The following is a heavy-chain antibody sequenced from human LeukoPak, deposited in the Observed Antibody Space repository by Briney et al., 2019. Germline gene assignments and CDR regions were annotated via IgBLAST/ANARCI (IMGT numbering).Heavy chain of an antibody. CDR2: INPNSGGT. CDR1: GYTFTSYD. CDR3: ARVQLQLQIDY. J-gene: IGHJ4*02. D-gene: IGHD5-18*01. V-gene: IGHV1-2*06. Sequence: GASVKVSCKASGYTFTSYDINWLRQATGQGPEWMGRINPNSGGTNYAQKFQGRVTMTRDTSISTAYMELSRLRSDDTAVYYCARVQLQLQIDYWGQGTLVTVSS.